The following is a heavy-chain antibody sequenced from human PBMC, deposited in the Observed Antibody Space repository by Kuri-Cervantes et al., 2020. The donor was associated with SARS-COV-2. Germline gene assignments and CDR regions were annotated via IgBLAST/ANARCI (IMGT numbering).Heavy chain of an antibody. CDR3: ARARLGDWYFDL. D-gene: IGHD3-16*01. CDR2: IYSGGTT. V-gene: IGHV3-66*01. CDR1: GFTVTSDY. Sequence: GESLKIPCAASGFTVTSDYMTWVRQAPGKGLEWVSIIYSGGTTYYGYSVNGRFTMSRDTSKSKVYLQMDSLRVDDTAVYYCARARLGDWYFDLWGRGTMVTVSS. J-gene: IGHJ2*01.